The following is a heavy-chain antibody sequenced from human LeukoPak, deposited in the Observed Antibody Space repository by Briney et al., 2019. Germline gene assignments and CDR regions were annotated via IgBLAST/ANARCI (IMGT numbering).Heavy chain of an antibody. J-gene: IGHJ4*02. D-gene: IGHD6-19*01. V-gene: IGHV4-59*01. CDR3: ARGGGVAGTPYNPYDY. CDR1: GGSLSSYY. CDR2: IYYSGST. Sequence: SETLSLTCTVSGGSLSSYYWSWLRQPPGKGLEWIGYIYYSGSTNYNPSLTSRVTISVDTSKNQFSLKLSSVTAADTAVYYCARGGGVAGTPYNPYDYRGQGTLVTVSS.